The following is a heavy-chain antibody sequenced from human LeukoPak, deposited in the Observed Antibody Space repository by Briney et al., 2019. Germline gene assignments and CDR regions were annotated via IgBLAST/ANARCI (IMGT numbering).Heavy chain of an antibody. V-gene: IGHV4-4*02. CDR1: GGSISSSNW. CDR3: ARVGEGGVTGVRQGPYYFDY. CDR2: IYHSGST. Sequence: PSETLSLTCAVSGGSISSSNWWSWVRQPPGKGLGWIGEIYHSGSTNYNPSLKSRVTISVDTSKNQFSLKLSSVTAADTAVYYCARVGEGGVTGVRQGPYYFDYWGQGTLVTVSS. J-gene: IGHJ4*02. D-gene: IGHD2-8*02.